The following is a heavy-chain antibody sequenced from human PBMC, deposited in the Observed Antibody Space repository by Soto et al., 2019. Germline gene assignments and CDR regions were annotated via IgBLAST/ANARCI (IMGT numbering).Heavy chain of an antibody. CDR2: MNPNSGNT. CDR1: RCCFTPYD. J-gene: IGHJ4*02. D-gene: IGHD3-22*01. Sequence: APMPSSWKACRCCFTPYDVKWVGQATGQGLEGMGCMNPNSGNTGYAQKFQGRVTMTRNTSISTAYMELTSLRSEDTSVYYCAREKSSVAIDCWGQGTLVTVSS. CDR3: AREKSSVAIDC. V-gene: IGHV1-8*01.